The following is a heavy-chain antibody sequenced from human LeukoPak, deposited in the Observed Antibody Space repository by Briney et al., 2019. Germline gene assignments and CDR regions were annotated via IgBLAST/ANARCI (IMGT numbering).Heavy chain of an antibody. D-gene: IGHD1-26*01. CDR1: GYTFTTNY. CDR2: INPSGGST. J-gene: IGHJ5*01. V-gene: IGHV1-46*01. Sequence: ASVKVSCKASGYTFTTNYIHWVRQAPGQGLVWIGIINPSGGSTSYAQSFQGRVTMTRDTSTSTVYMDLSSLKSEDTAVYYCAREGGSSVLNWFDSWGQGTLVTVSS. CDR3: AREGGSSVLNWFDS.